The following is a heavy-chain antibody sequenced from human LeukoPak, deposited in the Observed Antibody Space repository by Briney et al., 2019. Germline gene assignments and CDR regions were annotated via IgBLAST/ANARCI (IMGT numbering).Heavy chain of an antibody. CDR3: ARASELEPFGNYYYYMDV. CDR1: GYTFTSYG. CDR2: IIPIFGTA. D-gene: IGHD1-1*01. V-gene: IGHV1-69*05. J-gene: IGHJ6*03. Sequence: SVKVSCKASGYTFTSYGISWVRQAPGQGLEWMGGIIPIFGTANYAQKFQGRVTITTDESTSTAYMELSSLRSEDTAVYYCARASELEPFGNYYYYMDVWGKGTTVTVSS.